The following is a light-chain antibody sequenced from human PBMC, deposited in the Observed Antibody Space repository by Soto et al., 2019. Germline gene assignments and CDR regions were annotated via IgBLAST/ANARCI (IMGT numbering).Light chain of an antibody. Sequence: AIQMTQFPSSLSASVGDRVTITCRASQGIRNDLGWYQQKPGKAPKLLISAASTLQSGVPSRFSGSGFGTDFTLTISSLQPEDFVTYYCLQDYDYPLTFGGGTKVEIK. V-gene: IGKV1-6*01. J-gene: IGKJ4*01. CDR2: AAS. CDR1: QGIRND. CDR3: LQDYDYPLT.